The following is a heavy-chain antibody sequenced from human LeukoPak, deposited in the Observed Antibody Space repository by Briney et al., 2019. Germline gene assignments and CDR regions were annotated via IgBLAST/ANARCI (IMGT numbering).Heavy chain of an antibody. CDR3: ATDLYARRWFDP. CDR2: FDPEDGET. J-gene: IGHJ5*02. Sequence: ASVKVSCKVSGYTLTELSMHWARQAPGKGLEWMGGFDPEDGETIYAQKFQGRVTMTEDTSTDTAYMELSSLRSEDTAVYYCATDLYARRWFDPWGQGTLVTVSS. CDR1: GYTLTELS. V-gene: IGHV1-24*01. D-gene: IGHD2-2*02.